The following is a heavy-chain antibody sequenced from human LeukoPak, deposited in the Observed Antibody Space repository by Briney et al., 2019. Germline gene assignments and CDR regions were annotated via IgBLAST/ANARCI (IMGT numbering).Heavy chain of an antibody. Sequence: ASVKVSCKASGYTFTSCDINWVRQATGQGLEWMGWMNANNGNAGSAQKFKGRVTMTRNTSISTAYMELSSLRSEDTAVYYCARGGTSAWYPQGGDFWGQGTLVTVSS. CDR1: GYTFTSCD. D-gene: IGHD6-19*01. CDR2: MNANNGNA. J-gene: IGHJ4*02. CDR3: ARGGTSAWYPQGGDF. V-gene: IGHV1-8*01.